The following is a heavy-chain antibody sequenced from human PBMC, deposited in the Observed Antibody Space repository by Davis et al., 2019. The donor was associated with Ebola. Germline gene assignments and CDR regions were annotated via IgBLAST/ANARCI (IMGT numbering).Heavy chain of an antibody. D-gene: IGHD1-26*01. V-gene: IGHV4-31*03. CDR3: ARVVGATTGWFDP. CDR2: IYSSGST. CDR1: GGSISSGGYY. Sequence: MPSETLSLTCTVSGGSISSGGYYWNWLRQHPGKGLEWIWYIYSSGSTYYNPSLKSRVTISVDTSKTQFSLKLSSVTAADTAVYYCARVVGATTGWFDPWGQGTLVTVSS. J-gene: IGHJ5*02.